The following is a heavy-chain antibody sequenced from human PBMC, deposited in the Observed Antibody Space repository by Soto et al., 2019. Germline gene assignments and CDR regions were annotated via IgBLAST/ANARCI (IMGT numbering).Heavy chain of an antibody. V-gene: IGHV3-21*01. CDR2: ISSSSSYI. J-gene: IGHJ6*02. CDR3: ASQSMVREPLSAYGMDV. Sequence: EVQLVESGGGLVKPGGSLRLSCAASGFTFSSYSMNWVRQAPGKGLEWVSSISSSSSYIYYADSVKGRFTISRDNAKNXXYLQMNGLRAEDTAVYYCASQSMVREPLSAYGMDVWGQGTTVTVSS. D-gene: IGHD3-10*01. CDR1: GFTFSSYS.